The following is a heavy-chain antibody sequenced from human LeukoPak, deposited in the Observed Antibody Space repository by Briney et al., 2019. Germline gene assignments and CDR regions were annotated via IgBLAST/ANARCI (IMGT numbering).Heavy chain of an antibody. J-gene: IGHJ6*02. CDR2: IYSGGST. CDR1: GFTVSSNY. V-gene: IGHV3-53*05. Sequence: GGSLRLSCAASGFTVSSNYMSWVGQAPGKGLEWVSVIYSGGSTYYADSVKGRFTISRDNSKNSLYLQMNSLRTEDTALYYCAKDRGDYGMDVWGQGTTVTVSS. CDR3: AKDRGDYGMDV.